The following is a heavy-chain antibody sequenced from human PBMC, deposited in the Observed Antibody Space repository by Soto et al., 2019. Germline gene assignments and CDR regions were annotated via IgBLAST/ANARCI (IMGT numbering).Heavy chain of an antibody. CDR3: VRRVASGHRSGFDP. J-gene: IGHJ5*02. V-gene: IGHV1-8*01. CDR1: EDTFTHYA. Sequence: QVELVQSGAEVKKPGASVRVSCQASEDTFTHYALNWVRQATGQGLEWMGWMNPNTGNIDYAHKFQGRATMTRDTTTRTVYMELSSLRSDDTAVYYCVRRVASGHRSGFDPWGQGTLVTVSS. CDR2: MNPNTGNI. D-gene: IGHD2-21*01.